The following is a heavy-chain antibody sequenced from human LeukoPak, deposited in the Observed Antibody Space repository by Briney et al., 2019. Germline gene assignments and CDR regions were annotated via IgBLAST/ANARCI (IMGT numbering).Heavy chain of an antibody. CDR2: ISSSGSSA. V-gene: IGHV3-21*01. CDR1: GFTFSDHF. J-gene: IGHJ3*01. D-gene: IGHD6-6*01. Sequence: NSGGSLRLSCVAFGFTFSDHFMNWVRQAPGRGLEWVSSISSSGSSALYADSLRGRFTISRDNAKNSLYLQMNSLRPGDTAVYYCARERYSRSSHDALDLWGQGTMVTVSS. CDR3: ARERYSRSSHDALDL.